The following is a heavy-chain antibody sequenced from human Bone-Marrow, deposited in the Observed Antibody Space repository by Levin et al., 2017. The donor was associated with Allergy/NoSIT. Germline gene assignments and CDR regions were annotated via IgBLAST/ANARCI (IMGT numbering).Heavy chain of an antibody. V-gene: IGHV6-1*01. CDR3: ARKVRPTIFGVVLNAFDI. Sequence: PSETLSLTCAISGDSVSSNSAAWNWIRQSPSRGLEWLGRTYYRSKWYNDYAVSVKSRITINPDTSKNQFSLQLNSVTPEDTAVYYCARKVRPTIFGVVLNAFDIWGQGTMVTVSS. CDR1: GDSVSSNSAA. CDR2: TYYRSKWYN. D-gene: IGHD3-3*01. J-gene: IGHJ3*02.